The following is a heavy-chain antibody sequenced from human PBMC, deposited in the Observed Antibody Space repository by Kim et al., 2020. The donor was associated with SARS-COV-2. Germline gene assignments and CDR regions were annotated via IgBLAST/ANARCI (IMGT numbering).Heavy chain of an antibody. CDR1: GFTVSSNY. J-gene: IGHJ4*02. CDR2: IYSGGST. CDR3: AREGRAMYYDILTGYS. D-gene: IGHD3-9*01. Sequence: GGSLRLSCAASGFTVSSNYMSWVRQAPGKGLEWVSVIYSGGSTYYADSVKGRFTISRHNSKNTLYLQMNSLRAEDTAVYYCAREGRAMYYDILTGYSWGQRTLVTVSS. V-gene: IGHV3-53*04.